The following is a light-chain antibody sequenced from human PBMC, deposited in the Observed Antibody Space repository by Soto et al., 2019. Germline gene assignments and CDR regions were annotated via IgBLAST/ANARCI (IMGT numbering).Light chain of an antibody. CDR3: QKYNSAPRT. Sequence: DIQMTQSPSSLSASVGERVTITCRASQGISNYLAWYQQKPGKVPKLLIYAASTLQSGVPSRFSGSGSGTGFTLTISSLQPEDVATYYCQKYNSAPRTFGQGTKVEIK. J-gene: IGKJ1*01. CDR1: QGISNY. V-gene: IGKV1-27*01. CDR2: AAS.